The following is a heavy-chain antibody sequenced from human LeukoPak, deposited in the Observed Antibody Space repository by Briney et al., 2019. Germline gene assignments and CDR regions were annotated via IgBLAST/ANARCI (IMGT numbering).Heavy chain of an antibody. CDR3: VKDITTYSGSGTRPFDY. J-gene: IGHJ4*02. Sequence: GGSLRLSCAASGFTFSSYAMSWVRQAPGKGLEWVSTISDSGNSSYYADSVKGRFTISRDNSKNTLYVQMNSLRAEDTAVYYCVKDITTYSGSGTRPFDYWGQGTLVTVSS. CDR2: ISDSGNSS. V-gene: IGHV3-23*01. D-gene: IGHD5-12*01. CDR1: GFTFSSYA.